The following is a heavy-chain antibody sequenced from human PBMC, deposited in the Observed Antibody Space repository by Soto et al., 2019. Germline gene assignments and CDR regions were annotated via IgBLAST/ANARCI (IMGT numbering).Heavy chain of an antibody. J-gene: IGHJ3*02. CDR2: ISSSSSYI. Sequence: EVQLVESGGGLVKPGGSLRLSCAASGFTFSSYSMNWVRQAPGKGLEWVSSISSSSSYIYYADSVKGRFTISRDNAKNQLYLQMNSLRAGDTAVYYCARDYDGSGSYALNVDDAFDIWGQGTMVTVSS. D-gene: IGHD3-10*01. CDR3: ARDYDGSGSYALNVDDAFDI. V-gene: IGHV3-21*01. CDR1: GFTFSSYS.